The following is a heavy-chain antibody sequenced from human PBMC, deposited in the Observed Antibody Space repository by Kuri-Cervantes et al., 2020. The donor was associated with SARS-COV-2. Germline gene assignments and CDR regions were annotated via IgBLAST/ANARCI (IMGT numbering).Heavy chain of an antibody. V-gene: IGHV1-24*01. Sequence: ASVKVSCKASGYTFTSYYMHWVRQAPGKGLEWMGGFDPEDGETIYAQKFQGRVTMTEDTSTDTAYMELSSLRSEDAAVYYCATGEGYAPRSPPTDWGQGTLVTVSS. CDR1: GYTFTSYY. CDR2: FDPEDGET. D-gene: IGHD3-16*01. J-gene: IGHJ4*02. CDR3: ATGEGYAPRSPPTD.